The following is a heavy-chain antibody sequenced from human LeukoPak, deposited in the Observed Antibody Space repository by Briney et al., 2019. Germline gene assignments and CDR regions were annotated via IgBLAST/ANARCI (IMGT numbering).Heavy chain of an antibody. V-gene: IGHV3-30-3*01. D-gene: IGHD3-10*01. CDR2: ISYDGSNE. Sequence: GGSLRLSCAASGFTFSGYAMHWVRQAPGKGLEWVAVISYDGSNEYYADSVKGRFTISRDNSKNTLYLQLNSLSVEDTAVYYCARVGYYASGPFSYFDYWGQGTLVTVSS. J-gene: IGHJ4*02. CDR1: GFTFSGYA. CDR3: ARVGYYASGPFSYFDY.